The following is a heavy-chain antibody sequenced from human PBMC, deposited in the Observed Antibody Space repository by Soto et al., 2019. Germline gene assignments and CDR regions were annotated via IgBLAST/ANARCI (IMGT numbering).Heavy chain of an antibody. J-gene: IGHJ4*02. V-gene: IGHV5-10-1*01. Sequence: GESLKISCKGSGYSFTDYWISWVRQMPGKGLEWMGRINPTDSYTNYSPSFQGHVTISADKSTSTAYLQWSSLKASDTAMYYCARHVVATSSARLGFWGQGTPVTV. CDR3: ARHVVATSSARLGF. D-gene: IGHD2-2*01. CDR1: GYSFTDYW. CDR2: INPTDSYT.